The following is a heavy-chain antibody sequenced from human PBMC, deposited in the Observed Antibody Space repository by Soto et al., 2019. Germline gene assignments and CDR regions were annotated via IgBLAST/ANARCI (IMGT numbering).Heavy chain of an antibody. J-gene: IGHJ6*02. CDR3: ARDLWDIVVVPAANEYYYYYGMDV. V-gene: IGHV3-30-3*01. Sequence: GGSLRLSCAASGFTFSSYAMHWVRQAPGKGLEWVAVISYDGSNKYYADSVKGRFTISRDNSKNTLYLQMNSLRAEDTAVYYCARDLWDIVVVPAANEYYYYYGMDVWGQGTTVTVSS. CDR2: ISYDGSNK. CDR1: GFTFSSYA. D-gene: IGHD2-2*01.